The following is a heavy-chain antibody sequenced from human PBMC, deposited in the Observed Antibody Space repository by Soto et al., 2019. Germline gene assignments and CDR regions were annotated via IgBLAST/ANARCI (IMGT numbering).Heavy chain of an antibody. Sequence: VGSLRLSCASSVCTFSSHGMHCVRHSPGKWLEWVAVISYDGSNKYYADSVKGRFTISRDNSKNTLYLQMNSLRAEDTAVYYCAKELQVKLRFLEWLPQLTAAYSYYGMEVLGQGTTIIVSS. CDR2: ISYDGSNK. V-gene: IGHV3-30*18. CDR1: VCTFSSHG. CDR3: AKELQVKLRFLEWLPQLTAAYSYYGMEV. J-gene: IGHJ6*01. D-gene: IGHD3-3*01.